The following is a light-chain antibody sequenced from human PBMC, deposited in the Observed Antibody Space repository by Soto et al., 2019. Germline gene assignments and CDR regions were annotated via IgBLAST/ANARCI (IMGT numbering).Light chain of an antibody. Sequence: DIQMTQSPSTLSASVGDRVTITCRASQTISSWLAWYQQKPGKAPKLLIYLASSLQSGVPSRFSGSGSGTDFTLTINSLQPEDFATYYCQQAHSFPPTFGQGTRLEIK. V-gene: IGKV1-12*01. CDR3: QQAHSFPPT. J-gene: IGKJ5*01. CDR2: LAS. CDR1: QTISSW.